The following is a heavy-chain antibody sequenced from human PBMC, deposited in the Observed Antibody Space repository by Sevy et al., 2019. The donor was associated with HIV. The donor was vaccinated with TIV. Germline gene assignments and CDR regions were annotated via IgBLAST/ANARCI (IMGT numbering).Heavy chain of an antibody. CDR3: AKGASSSWYGVRWFDP. V-gene: IGHV3-23*01. CDR2: ISGSGGST. J-gene: IGHJ5*02. CDR1: GFTFSSYA. Sequence: GGSLRLSCAASGFTFSSYAMSWVRQAPGKGLEWVSAISGSGGSTYYADSVKGRFTISRDISKNTLYLQMNSLRAEDTAVYYCAKGASSSWYGVRWFDPWGQGTLVTVSS. D-gene: IGHD6-13*01.